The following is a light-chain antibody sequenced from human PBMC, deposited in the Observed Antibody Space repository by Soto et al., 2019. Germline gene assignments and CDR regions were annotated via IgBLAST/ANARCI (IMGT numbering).Light chain of an antibody. J-gene: IGLJ2*01. Sequence: QSVLTQPPSVSGAPGQRVTISCTGSSSNIGAGYDVHWYQQLPGTAPKLLSYGNSNRPSGVPDRFSGSKSVTSASLAITGLQAEDEADYYCQSYDSSLSVVFGGGTKLTVL. CDR2: GNS. V-gene: IGLV1-40*01. CDR1: SSNIGAGYD. CDR3: QSYDSSLSVV.